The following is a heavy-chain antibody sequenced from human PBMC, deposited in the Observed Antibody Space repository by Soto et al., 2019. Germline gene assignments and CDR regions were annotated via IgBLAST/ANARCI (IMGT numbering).Heavy chain of an antibody. D-gene: IGHD3-22*01. Sequence: SETLSLTCAVYGGSFSGYYWSWIRQPPGKGLEWIGEINHSGSTNYNPSLKSRVTISVDTSKNQFSLKLSSVTAADTAVYYCARGYYDSSGDDAFDIWGQGTMVTVSS. CDR3: ARGYYDSSGDDAFDI. CDR1: GGSFSGYY. J-gene: IGHJ3*02. CDR2: INHSGST. V-gene: IGHV4-34*01.